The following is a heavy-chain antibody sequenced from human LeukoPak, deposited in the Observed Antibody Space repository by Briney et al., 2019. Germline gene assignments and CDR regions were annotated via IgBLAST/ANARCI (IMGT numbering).Heavy chain of an antibody. J-gene: IGHJ4*02. Sequence: GGSLRLSCAASGFTFSNYGMNWVRQAPGKGLEWVSAISGSGGSTYYADSVKGRFTISRDNSKNTLYLQMNSLRAEDTALYYCARSITMIVGDFGYWGQGTLVTVSS. CDR3: ARSITMIVGDFGY. V-gene: IGHV3-23*01. CDR1: GFTFSNYG. CDR2: ISGSGGST. D-gene: IGHD3-22*01.